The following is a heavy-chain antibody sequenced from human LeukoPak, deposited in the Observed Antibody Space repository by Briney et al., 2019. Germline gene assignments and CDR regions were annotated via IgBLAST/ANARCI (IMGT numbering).Heavy chain of an antibody. D-gene: IGHD3-10*01. V-gene: IGHV3-33*06. J-gene: IGHJ4*01. CDR1: GFTFSNYG. CDR3: AKATVLWLLDY. CDR2: IWYNGGNK. Sequence: GGSLRLSCAASGFTFSNYGMHWVRQAPGKGLEWVAVIWYNGGNKYYADSVKGRFTISRDNSKTTLYLQMNSLRAEDTAVYYCAKATVLWLLDYWGHGTLVTVSS.